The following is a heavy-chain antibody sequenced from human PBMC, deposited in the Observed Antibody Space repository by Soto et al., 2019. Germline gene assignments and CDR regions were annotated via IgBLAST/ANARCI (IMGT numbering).Heavy chain of an antibody. V-gene: IGHV1-18*01. J-gene: IGHJ3*02. CDR1: GYTFTSYG. D-gene: IGHD6-13*01. Sequence: ASVKVSCKASGYTFTSYGFSWVRQAPGQGLEWMGWITAFSGDTKYAQSLQGRVTMTTDTSTSTAYMELRSLRSDDTAVYYCARVLRIATAGDAFDIWGQGTTVTVSS. CDR3: ARVLRIATAGDAFDI. CDR2: ITAFSGDT.